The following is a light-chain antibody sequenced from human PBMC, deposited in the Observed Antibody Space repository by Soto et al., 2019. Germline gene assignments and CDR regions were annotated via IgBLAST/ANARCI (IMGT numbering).Light chain of an antibody. Sequence: DLQITQSPSTLSPSVGDRVTISVRASQSISSWLAWYQQKPGKAPKLLIYKASSLESGVPSRFSGSGSGTEFTLTISSLQPDDFAAYYCQQYNSYPLTFGGGTKVDIK. V-gene: IGKV1-5*03. J-gene: IGKJ4*01. CDR3: QQYNSYPLT. CDR2: KAS. CDR1: QSISSW.